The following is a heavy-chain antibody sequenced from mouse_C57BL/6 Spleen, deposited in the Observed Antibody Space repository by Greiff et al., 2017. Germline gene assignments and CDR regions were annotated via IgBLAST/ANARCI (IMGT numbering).Heavy chain of an antibody. CDR1: GFTFSDAW. D-gene: IGHD2-2*01. V-gene: IGHV6-6*01. CDR2: IRNKANNHAT. CDR3: TRPSIYYGYRFAY. Sequence: EVQVVESGGGLVQPGGSMKLSCAASGFTFSDAWMDWVRQSPEKGLEWVAEIRNKANNHATYYAESVKGRFTISRDDSKSSVYLQMNSLRAEDTGIYYCTRPSIYYGYRFAYWGQGTLVTVSA. J-gene: IGHJ3*01.